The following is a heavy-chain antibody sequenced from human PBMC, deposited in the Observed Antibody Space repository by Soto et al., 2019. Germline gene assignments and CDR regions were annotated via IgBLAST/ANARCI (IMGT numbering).Heavy chain of an antibody. CDR2: ISAKNGDT. CDR1: GYTFTDYG. J-gene: IGHJ4*02. CDR3: ARDPPETPSDY. V-gene: IGHV1-18*01. Sequence: QVQLVQSGADVKKPGASVRVSCKASGYTFTDYGITRVRQAPGQGLEWMGWISAKNGDTNLAQKFRGRVTLTTDTSTGTAYMDLRSLTPDDTAVYYCARDPPETPSDYWGQGTLVTVSS.